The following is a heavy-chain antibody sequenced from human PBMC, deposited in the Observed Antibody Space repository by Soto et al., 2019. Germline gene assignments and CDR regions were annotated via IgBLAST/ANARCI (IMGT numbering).Heavy chain of an antibody. CDR2: ISYDGSNK. D-gene: IGHD3-9*01. CDR3: AKPSIPLRYLTYAFDT. J-gene: IGHJ3*02. CDR1: GDTFSSYC. Sequence: HPCGSLKLSCAACGDTFSSYCMHCVRKTPGKGLEWVAVISYDGSNKYYADSVKGRFTISRDNSKNTLYLQMNSLRAEDTAVYYCAKPSIPLRYLTYAFDTWGQGTMVTVSS. V-gene: IGHV3-30*18.